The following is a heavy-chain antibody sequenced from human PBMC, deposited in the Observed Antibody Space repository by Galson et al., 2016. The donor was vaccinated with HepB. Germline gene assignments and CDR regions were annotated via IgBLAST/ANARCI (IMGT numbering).Heavy chain of an antibody. J-gene: IGHJ4*02. D-gene: IGHD6-19*01. CDR3: AREVLSSDWAYYFDY. Sequence: SLRLSCAASGFTFSSYTMNWVRQAPGKGLEWVSSITSSSAYIYYADSMLGRFTISRDNAKNSLYLQMNSLRDEDTAVYYCAREVLSSDWAYYFDYWGQGTMVTVSS. CDR1: GFTFSSYT. CDR2: ITSSSAYI. V-gene: IGHV3-21*01.